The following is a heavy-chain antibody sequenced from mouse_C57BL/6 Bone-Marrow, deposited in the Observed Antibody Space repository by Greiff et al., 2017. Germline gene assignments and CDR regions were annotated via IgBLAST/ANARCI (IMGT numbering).Heavy chain of an antibody. Sequence: EVQLVESGGDLVKPGGSRKLSCAASGFTFSSYGMSWVRQTPDKRLEWVATISSGGSYTYYPDSVKGRFTISRDNAKNTLYLQMSSLKSEDTAMYYCARHEDYYGNYAMDYWGQGTSVTVSS. J-gene: IGHJ4*01. CDR3: ARHEDYYGNYAMDY. D-gene: IGHD1-1*01. CDR1: GFTFSSYG. V-gene: IGHV5-6*01. CDR2: ISSGGSYT.